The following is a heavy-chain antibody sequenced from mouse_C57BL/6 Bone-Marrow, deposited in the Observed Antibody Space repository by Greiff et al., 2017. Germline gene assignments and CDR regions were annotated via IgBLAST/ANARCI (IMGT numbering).Heavy chain of an antibody. V-gene: IGHV1-55*01. CDR2: IYPGSGST. Sequence: QVQLKQPGAELVKPGASVKMSCKASGYTFTSYWITWVKQRPGQGLEWIGDIYPGSGSTNYNEKFKSKATLTVDTSSSTAYMQLSSLTSEDSAVYYCAGGYYGNAMDYWGQGNSVTVSS. D-gene: IGHD2-3*01. J-gene: IGHJ4*01. CDR1: GYTFTSYW. CDR3: AGGYYGNAMDY.